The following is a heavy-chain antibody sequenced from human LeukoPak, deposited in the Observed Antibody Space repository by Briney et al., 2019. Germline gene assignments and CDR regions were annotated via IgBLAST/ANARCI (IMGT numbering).Heavy chain of an antibody. D-gene: IGHD3-3*01. CDR1: GGSISSSSYY. Sequence: SETLSLTCTVSGGSISSSSYYWGWIRQPPGKGLEWIGSIYYSGSTYYNPSLKSRVTISVDTSKNQFSLKLSSVTAADTAVYYCARVGGHDTIFGVVIRGDDAFDIWGQGTMVTVSS. V-gene: IGHV4-39*01. CDR3: ARVGGHDTIFGVVIRGDDAFDI. J-gene: IGHJ3*02. CDR2: IYYSGST.